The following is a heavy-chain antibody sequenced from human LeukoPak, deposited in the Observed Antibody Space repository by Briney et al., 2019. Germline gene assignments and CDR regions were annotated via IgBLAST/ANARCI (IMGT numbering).Heavy chain of an antibody. Sequence: ASVKVSCKASGYTFTGYYMHWVRQAPGHGLEWRGWINTNSGGTNYAQKVQGGVTITRDTSISTAYMELSRLRSDDTAVYYCARTSGQWLVDDAFDIWGQGTMVTVSS. CDR1: GYTFTGYY. CDR2: INTNSGGT. D-gene: IGHD6-19*01. J-gene: IGHJ3*02. V-gene: IGHV1-2*02. CDR3: ARTSGQWLVDDAFDI.